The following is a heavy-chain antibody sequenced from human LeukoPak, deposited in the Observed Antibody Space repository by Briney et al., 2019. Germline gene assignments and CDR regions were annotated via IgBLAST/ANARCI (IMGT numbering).Heavy chain of an antibody. CDR1: XYTFTGYY. CDR3: ARVGGSYNVDY. J-gene: IGHJ4*02. D-gene: IGHD1-26*01. Sequence: CXASXYTFTGYYMHWVRQAPGQGLEWMGGIIPIFGTANYAQKLQGRVTITAEKYTSTAYMEMSRLRSEETAGYYCARVGGSYNVDYWGQGTLVTVSS. CDR2: IIPIFGTA. V-gene: IGHV1-69*06.